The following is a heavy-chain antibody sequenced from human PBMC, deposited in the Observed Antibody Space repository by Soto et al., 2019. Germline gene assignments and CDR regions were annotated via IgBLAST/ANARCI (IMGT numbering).Heavy chain of an antibody. CDR1: GGTFSSYA. CDR3: ATRYSNHYYYYYYGMDV. D-gene: IGHD4-4*01. J-gene: IGHJ6*02. CDR2: IIPIFGTA. V-gene: IGHV1-69*01. Sequence: QVQLVQSGAEVKKPGSSVKVSCKASGGTFSSYAISWVRQAPGQGLEWMGGIIPIFGTANYAQKFQGRVTITADESTSTAYMGLSSLSSEDTAVYYCATRYSNHYYYYYYGMDVWGQGTTVTVSS.